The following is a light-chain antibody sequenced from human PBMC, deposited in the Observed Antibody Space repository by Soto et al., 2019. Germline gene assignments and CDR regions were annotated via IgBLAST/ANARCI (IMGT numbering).Light chain of an antibody. CDR2: EVT. J-gene: IGLJ1*01. CDR1: SADVGGHNF. Sequence: QSVLTQPASVSGSPGQSITISCTGTSADVGGHNFVSWYQQHPGKAPKLMIYEVTNRPSGVSNRFSGSKSGNTASLTISVLQAEDEADYYCAEWDDSLSASVFGNGTKVTVL. V-gene: IGLV2-14*01. CDR3: AEWDDSLSASV.